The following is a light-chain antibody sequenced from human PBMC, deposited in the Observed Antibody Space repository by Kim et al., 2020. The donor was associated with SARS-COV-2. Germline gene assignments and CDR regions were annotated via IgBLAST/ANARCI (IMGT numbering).Light chain of an antibody. J-gene: IGLJ3*02. Sequence: QPVLTQSPSASASLGASVKLTCTLSSGHSSYAIAWHQQQPEKGPRYLMKLNSDGSHSKGDGIPDRFSGSSSGAERYLTISSLQSDDEADYYCQTWGTGIHWVFGGGTQLTVL. V-gene: IGLV4-69*01. CDR2: LNSDGSH. CDR3: QTWGTGIHWV. CDR1: SGHSSYA.